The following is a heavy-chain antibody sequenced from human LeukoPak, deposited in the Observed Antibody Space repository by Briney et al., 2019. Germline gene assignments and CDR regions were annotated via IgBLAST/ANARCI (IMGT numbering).Heavy chain of an antibody. CDR3: ARIDRAVVRTIDY. CDR2: IYYSGST. CDR1: GGSISSYL. V-gene: IGHV4-59*08. J-gene: IGHJ4*02. Sequence: SETLSLTCTVSGGSISSYLWSWIRQPPGKGLQGIGYIYYSGSTNYNPSLKSRVTMSVDPSKNPSSLKLSSVTAADTAVYYCARIDRAVVRTIDYWGQGTLVTVSS. D-gene: IGHD6-19*01.